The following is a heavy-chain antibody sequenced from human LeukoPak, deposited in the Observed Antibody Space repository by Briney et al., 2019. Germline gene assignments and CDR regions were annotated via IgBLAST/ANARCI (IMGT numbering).Heavy chain of an antibody. Sequence: GGSLRLSCAASGFTFSSYWMSWVRQAPGKGLEWVANIQGDGSNKNYVDSVKGRFTISRDNAKSTLYLQMNSLRAEDTAVYYCVRHIAATVPWGQGTLVTGSS. CDR1: GFTFSSYW. CDR2: IQGDGSNK. CDR3: VRHIAATVP. V-gene: IGHV3-7*05. J-gene: IGHJ5*02. D-gene: IGHD6-13*01.